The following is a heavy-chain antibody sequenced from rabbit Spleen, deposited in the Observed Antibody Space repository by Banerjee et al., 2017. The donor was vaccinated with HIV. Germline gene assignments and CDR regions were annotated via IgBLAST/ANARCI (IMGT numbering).Heavy chain of an antibody. Sequence: QSLEESGGDLVKPGASLTLTCIASGVSFSGDSYMCWVRQAPGKGLEWIACIDTGSNGFTYFASWAKGRFTISKTSSTTVTLQMTSLTAADTATYFCARDTSSSFSSYGMDLWGPGTLAPS. J-gene: IGHJ6*01. CDR1: GVSFSGDSY. D-gene: IGHD1-1*01. CDR3: ARDTSSSFSSYGMDL. CDR2: IDTGSNGFT. V-gene: IGHV1S40*01.